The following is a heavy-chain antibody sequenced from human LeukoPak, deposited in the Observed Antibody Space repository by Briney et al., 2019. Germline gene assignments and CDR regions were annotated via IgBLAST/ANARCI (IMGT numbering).Heavy chain of an antibody. CDR3: ARSEVAMVQTQWRPFDY. J-gene: IGHJ4*02. CDR1: GFTVSSNY. V-gene: IGHV3-53*01. CDR2: IYSGGST. D-gene: IGHD5-18*01. Sequence: GGSLRLSCAASGFTVSSNYMSWVRQAPGKGLEWVSVIYSGGSTYYADSVKGRFTISRDDSKNTLYLQMNSLRAEDTAVYYCARSEVAMVQTQWRPFDYWGQGTLVTVSS.